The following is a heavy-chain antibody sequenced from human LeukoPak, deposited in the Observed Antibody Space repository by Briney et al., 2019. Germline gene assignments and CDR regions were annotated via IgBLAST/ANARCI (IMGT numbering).Heavy chain of an antibody. V-gene: IGHV4-4*02. CDR2: IYHSGST. CDR3: AREPFNYYYGMDV. J-gene: IGHJ6*02. CDR1: GGSISSSNW. Sequence: KTSETLSLTCAVSGGSISSSNWWSWVRQPPGKGLEWIGEIYHSGSTNYNPSLKSRVTISVDKSKNQFSLKLSSVTAADTAVYYCAREPFNYYYGMDVWGQGTTVTVSS.